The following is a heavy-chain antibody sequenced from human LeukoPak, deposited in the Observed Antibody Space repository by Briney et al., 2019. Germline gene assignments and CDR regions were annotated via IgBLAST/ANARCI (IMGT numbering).Heavy chain of an antibody. V-gene: IGHV3-23*01. D-gene: IGHD2-15*01. Sequence: GGSLRLSCAASGFTFSSYGMSWVRQPPGKGLKWVSAISGSGGSTYYADSVKGRFTISRDNSKNTLYLQMNSLRAEDTAVYYCAKDIVVVVAATGFDYWGQGTLVTVSS. CDR3: AKDIVVVVAATGFDY. J-gene: IGHJ4*02. CDR1: GFTFSSYG. CDR2: ISGSGGST.